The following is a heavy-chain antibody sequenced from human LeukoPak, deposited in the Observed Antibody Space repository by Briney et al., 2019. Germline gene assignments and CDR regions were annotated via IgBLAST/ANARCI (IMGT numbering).Heavy chain of an antibody. Sequence: PSETLSLTCAVYGGSFSGYYWSWIRQPPGKGLEWIGEINHSGSTNYNPSLKSRVTISVDTSKNQFSLKLGSVTAADTAVYYCARGHDDILTGYSPGAFDIWGQGTVVTVSS. V-gene: IGHV4-34*01. CDR3: ARGHDDILTGYSPGAFDI. D-gene: IGHD3-9*01. CDR2: INHSGST. CDR1: GGSFSGYY. J-gene: IGHJ3*02.